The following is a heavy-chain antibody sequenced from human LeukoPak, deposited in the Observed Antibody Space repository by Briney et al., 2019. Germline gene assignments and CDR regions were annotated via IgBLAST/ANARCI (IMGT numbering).Heavy chain of an antibody. CDR3: ARLLIYCSSTSCHFDY. D-gene: IGHD2-2*01. J-gene: IGHJ4*02. V-gene: IGHV4-34*01. CDR2: INHSGST. CDR1: GGSFSGYY. Sequence: SETLSLTCAVYGGSFSGYYWSWIRQPPGKGLEWIGEINHSGSTNYNPSLKSRVTISVDTSENQFSLKLSSVTAADTAMYYCARLLIYCSSTSCHFDYWGQGTLVTVSS.